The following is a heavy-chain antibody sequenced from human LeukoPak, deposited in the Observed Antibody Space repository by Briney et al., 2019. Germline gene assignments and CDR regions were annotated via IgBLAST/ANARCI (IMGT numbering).Heavy chain of an antibody. V-gene: IGHV3-30-3*01. CDR2: ISYDGSNK. CDR3: ASGETRFDY. Sequence: GGSLRLSCAASGFTFSSYAMHWVRQAPGKGLEWVAVISYDGSNKYYADSVKGRFTISRDNSKNTLYLQMNSLRAEDTAVYYCASGETRFDYWGQGTLVTVSS. D-gene: IGHD4-17*01. CDR1: GFTFSSYA. J-gene: IGHJ4*02.